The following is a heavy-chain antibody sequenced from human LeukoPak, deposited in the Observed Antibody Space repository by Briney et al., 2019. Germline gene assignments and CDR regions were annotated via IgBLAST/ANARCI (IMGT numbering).Heavy chain of an antibody. J-gene: IGHJ4*02. D-gene: IGHD3-10*01. CDR1: GGSISSYY. CDR2: IYYSRST. V-gene: IGHV4-59*01. CDR3: ARTLGRGSADY. Sequence: PSETLSLTCTVSGGSISSYYWSWIRLPPGKGLEWIGYIYYSRSTNYNPSLKSRVTISVDTSKNQFSLKLSSVTAADTAVYYCARTLGRGSADYWGQGTLVTVSS.